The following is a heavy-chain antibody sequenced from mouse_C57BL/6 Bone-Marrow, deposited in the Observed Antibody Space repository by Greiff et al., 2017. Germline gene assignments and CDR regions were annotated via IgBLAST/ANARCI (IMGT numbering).Heavy chain of an antibody. CDR1: GFSLTSYG. D-gene: IGHD2-5*01. CDR2: IWSGGST. Sequence: VQLQQSGPGLVQPSQSLSITCTVSGFSLTSYGVHWVRQPPGKGLEWLGVIWSGGSTDYNAAFISRLSISKDNSKSQVFFKMNSLQAVDTAIYYCAKGIYSNRYFDVWGTGTTVTVSS. J-gene: IGHJ1*03. CDR3: AKGIYSNRYFDV. V-gene: IGHV2-4*01.